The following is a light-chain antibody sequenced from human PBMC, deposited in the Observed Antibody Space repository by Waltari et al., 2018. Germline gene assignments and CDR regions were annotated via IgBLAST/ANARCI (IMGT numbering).Light chain of an antibody. J-gene: IGKJ2*01. Sequence: EIVLTQSPGTLSLSPGDRATLSFSADQRLDVAYLSWYHHKSGQAPRLLVYGAYYRAAAIPERFSGSGSGTDVTLTINRLEPDDFAVYYCQQYHTPPATFGQGTKLEIK. CDR1: QRLDVAY. CDR3: QQYHTPPAT. CDR2: GAY. V-gene: IGKV3-20*01.